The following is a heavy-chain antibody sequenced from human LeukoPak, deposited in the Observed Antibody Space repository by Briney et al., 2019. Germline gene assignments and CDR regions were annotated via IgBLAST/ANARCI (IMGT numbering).Heavy chain of an antibody. D-gene: IGHD5-12*01. CDR2: INHSGST. Sequence: SETLSLTCAVYGGSFSGYYWSWIRQPPGKGLEWIGEINHSGSTNYDPSLKSRVTISVDTSKNQFSLKLSSVTAADTAVYYCARGLNSGYVRLWGQGTLVAVSS. CDR3: ARGLNSGYVRL. J-gene: IGHJ4*02. V-gene: IGHV4-34*01. CDR1: GGSFSGYY.